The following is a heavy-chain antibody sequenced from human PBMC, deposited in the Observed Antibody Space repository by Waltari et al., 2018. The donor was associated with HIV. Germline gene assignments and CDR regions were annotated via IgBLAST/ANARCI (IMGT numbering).Heavy chain of an antibody. V-gene: IGHV4-39*01. D-gene: IGHD4-17*01. J-gene: IGHJ6*02. CDR3: ARRGGATVTSYYYYGLDL. Sequence: QVQLQESGPGLVKPSETLSLTCTVSGPSISIDSHYWGWVRQAPGKGLEWIGNIFHSGSTYYNPYLRSRVTISVDTSRKQFSLKRTSVTAADTAVYYCARRGGATVTSYYYYGLDLWGQGTTVTVSS. CDR1: GPSISIDSHY. CDR2: IFHSGST.